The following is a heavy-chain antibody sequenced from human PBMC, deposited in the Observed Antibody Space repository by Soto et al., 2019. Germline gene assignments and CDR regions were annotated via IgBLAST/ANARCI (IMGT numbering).Heavy chain of an antibody. V-gene: IGHV2-5*02. Sequence: SGPTLVKPTQTLTLTCTFSGFSFSTSGVGVGWIRQPPGKALEWLALIYWDDDKRYSPSLRSRLPITKDTSKNQVVLKMTNMDPVDTATYHCARGSFASYGSWGLGTLVTVSS. CDR3: ARGSFASYGS. CDR2: IYWDDDK. CDR1: GFSFSTSGVG. D-gene: IGHD5-18*01. J-gene: IGHJ4*02.